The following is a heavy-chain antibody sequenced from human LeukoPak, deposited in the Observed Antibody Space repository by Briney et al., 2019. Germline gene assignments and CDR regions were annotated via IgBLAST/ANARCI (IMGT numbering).Heavy chain of an antibody. Sequence: SVKVSCKASGGTFSSYAISWVRQAPGQGLEWMGGIIPIFGTANYAQKFQGRVTITADESTSTAYMELSSLRSEDTAVYYCARGIDSSGYYGTYYFDYWGQGTLVTASS. V-gene: IGHV1-69*13. J-gene: IGHJ4*02. CDR3: ARGIDSSGYYGTYYFDY. D-gene: IGHD3-22*01. CDR1: GGTFSSYA. CDR2: IIPIFGTA.